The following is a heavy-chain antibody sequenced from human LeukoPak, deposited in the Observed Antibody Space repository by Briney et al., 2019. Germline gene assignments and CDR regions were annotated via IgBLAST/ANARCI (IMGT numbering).Heavy chain of an antibody. J-gene: IGHJ4*02. Sequence: GRSLRLSCAASGFIFSSYAMHWVRQAPGKGLEWVAVISYDGSNKFYADSVKGRFTISSDNSKNTVYLQMNSLRPEDTAVYYCVRDSTWQPVHPVYWGQGTLVAVSS. D-gene: IGHD6-6*01. V-gene: IGHV3-30-3*01. CDR1: GFIFSSYA. CDR2: ISYDGSNK. CDR3: VRDSTWQPVHPVY.